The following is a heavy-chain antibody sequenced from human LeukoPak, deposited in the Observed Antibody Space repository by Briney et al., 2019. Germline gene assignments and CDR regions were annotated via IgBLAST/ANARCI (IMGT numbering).Heavy chain of an antibody. J-gene: IGHJ4*02. V-gene: IGHV1-2*06. Sequence: GASVKVSCKASGYTFTGYFMHWVRQAPGQGLEWMGRINPNSGGTNYAQKFQGRVTMTRDTSISTAYMELSRLRSDDTAVYYSARDRLEGNYYDSSGYQTFDYWGQGTLVTVSS. CDR1: GYTFTGYF. CDR2: INPNSGGT. D-gene: IGHD3-22*01. CDR3: ARDRLEGNYYDSSGYQTFDY.